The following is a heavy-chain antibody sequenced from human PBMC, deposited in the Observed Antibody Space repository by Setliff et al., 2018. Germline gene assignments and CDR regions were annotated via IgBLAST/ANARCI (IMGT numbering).Heavy chain of an antibody. CDR2: INPHGSEK. CDR1: GLSYINDW. D-gene: IGHD5-18*01. Sequence: PGGSLRLSCTASGLSYINDWVSWVRQAPGKGLEWLASINPHGSEKYYADSVKGRFTISRDNAKNSLFLQMNSLRAEDTAVYYCARDGGTGMVKTYFYGLDVWGQGTTVTVSS. CDR3: ARDGGTGMVKTYFYGLDV. V-gene: IGHV3-7*01. J-gene: IGHJ6*02.